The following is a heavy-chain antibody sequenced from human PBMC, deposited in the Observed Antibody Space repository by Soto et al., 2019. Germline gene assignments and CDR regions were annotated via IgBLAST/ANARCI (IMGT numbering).Heavy chain of an antibody. J-gene: IGHJ6*03. CDR2: IIPILGIA. V-gene: IGHV1-69*02. Sequence: SVKVSCKASGGTFSSYTISWVRQAPGQGLEWMGRIIPILGIANYAQKFQGRVTITADKSTSTAYMELSSLRSEDTAVYYCARGGSGIVVVPAAMRYYYYYMDVWGKGTTVTVSS. D-gene: IGHD2-2*01. CDR1: GGTFSSYT. CDR3: ARGGSGIVVVPAAMRYYYYYMDV.